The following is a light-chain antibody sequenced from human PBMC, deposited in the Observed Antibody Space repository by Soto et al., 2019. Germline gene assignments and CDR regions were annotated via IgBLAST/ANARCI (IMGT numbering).Light chain of an antibody. Sequence: IVLTQSPGTLSLSPGETATLSCRASQAFDSKFLAWYQQNPGQAPRLIMFGVSGRATGVPARFSGGVSGTDFTLTIRSLEPEDFAVYYCQLYGISVPVTFGQGTRLQI. CDR3: QLYGISVPVT. CDR2: GVS. V-gene: IGKV3-20*01. J-gene: IGKJ5*01. CDR1: QAFDSKF.